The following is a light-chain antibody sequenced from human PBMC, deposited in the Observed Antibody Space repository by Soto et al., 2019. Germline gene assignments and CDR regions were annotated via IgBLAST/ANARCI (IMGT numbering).Light chain of an antibody. CDR1: SSDVGGYNY. J-gene: IGLJ2*01. Sequence: QSALTQPASVSGSPGQSITISCTGTSSDVGGYNYVSWYQQHPGKAHKLMIYDVSNRPSGVSNSFSGSKSGNTASLTISGLQAEDEADYYCSSYTSSRLVFGGGTPLTVL. V-gene: IGLV2-14*01. CDR2: DVS. CDR3: SSYTSSRLV.